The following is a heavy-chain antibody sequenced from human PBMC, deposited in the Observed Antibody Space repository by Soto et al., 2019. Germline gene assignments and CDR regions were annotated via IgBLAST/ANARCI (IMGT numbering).Heavy chain of an antibody. J-gene: IGHJ5*02. D-gene: IGHD5-12*01. CDR1: GGSISSYY. Sequence: SQTLSLTCTVSGGSISSYYWSWIRQPPGKGLEWIGYIYYSGSTNYNPSLKSRVTISVDTSKNQFSLKLSSVTAADTAVYYCARDNNDGYRQEWFDPWGQGTLVSVCS. V-gene: IGHV4-59*01. CDR2: IYYSGST. CDR3: ARDNNDGYRQEWFDP.